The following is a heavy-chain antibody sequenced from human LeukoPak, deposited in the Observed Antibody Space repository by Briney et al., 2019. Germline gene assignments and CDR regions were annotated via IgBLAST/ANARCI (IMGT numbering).Heavy chain of an antibody. CDR1: GFTFSNAW. D-gene: IGHD3-3*01. CDR3: ARGASYYDFWSGYPNLYYMDV. Sequence: GGSLRLSCAASGFTFSNAWMSWVRQAPGKGLEWVSYISSSSSTIYYADSVKGRFTISRDNAKNSLYLQMNSLRAEDTAVYYCARGASYYDFWSGYPNLYYMDVWGKGTTVTVSS. V-gene: IGHV3-48*01. CDR2: ISSSSSTI. J-gene: IGHJ6*03.